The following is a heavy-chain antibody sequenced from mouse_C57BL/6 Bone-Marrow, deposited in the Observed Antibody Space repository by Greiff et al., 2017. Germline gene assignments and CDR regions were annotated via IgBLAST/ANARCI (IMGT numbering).Heavy chain of an antibody. V-gene: IGHV1-85*01. J-gene: IGHJ2*01. Sequence: LVESGPELVKPGASVKLSCKASGYTFTSYDINWVKQRPGQGLEWIGWIYPRDGSTKYNEKFKGKATLTVDTSSSTAYMELHSLTSEDSAVYFCARGGITTVVDVGYWGQGTTLTVAS. CDR3: ARGGITTVVDVGY. CDR1: GYTFTSYD. D-gene: IGHD1-1*01. CDR2: IYPRDGST.